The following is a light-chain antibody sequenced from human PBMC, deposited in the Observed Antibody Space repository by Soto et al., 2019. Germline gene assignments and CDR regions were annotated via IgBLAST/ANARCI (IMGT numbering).Light chain of an antibody. Sequence: QSVLTQLRSVSGSPGQSVTISCTGTSRDVGGYNSVSWYQQHPGKAPKLMIYDVSQRPSGVPDRFSGSKSGNTASLTISGLQPEDEADYFCCSYAGTYSYVFGTGTKVTVL. CDR1: SRDVGGYNS. J-gene: IGLJ1*01. CDR2: DVS. CDR3: CSYAGTYSYV. V-gene: IGLV2-11*01.